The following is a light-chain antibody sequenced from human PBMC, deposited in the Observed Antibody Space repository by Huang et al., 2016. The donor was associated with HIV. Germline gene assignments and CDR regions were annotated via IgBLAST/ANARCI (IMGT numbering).Light chain of an antibody. CDR3: QQYNNWPPIT. Sequence: EIVMTQSPVTLSVSPGERATLSCRASQSVYSNLAWYQQKPGQAPRLLIYGASTSATGVPARFSGSGSGTEFTLTISSLQSEDFAVYYCQQYNNWPPITFGQGTRLEIK. CDR1: QSVYSN. J-gene: IGKJ5*01. V-gene: IGKV3-15*01. CDR2: GAS.